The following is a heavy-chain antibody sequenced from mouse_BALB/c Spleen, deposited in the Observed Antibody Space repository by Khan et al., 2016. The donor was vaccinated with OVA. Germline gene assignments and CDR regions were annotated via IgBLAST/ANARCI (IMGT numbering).Heavy chain of an antibody. J-gene: IGHJ2*01. Sequence: VRLQQSGPELVKPGASVKMSCKASGYTFTNYVLHWVKQKPGQGLEWIGYINPYNGGTRYNEKFKGKATLASDKSSITAYIDLSSLTSEDSAVYYWARGNWQSYYFDYWGQGTTLTLSS. V-gene: IGHV1S136*01. CDR2: INPYNGGT. D-gene: IGHD4-1*01. CDR3: ARGNWQSYYFDY. CDR1: GYTFTNYV.